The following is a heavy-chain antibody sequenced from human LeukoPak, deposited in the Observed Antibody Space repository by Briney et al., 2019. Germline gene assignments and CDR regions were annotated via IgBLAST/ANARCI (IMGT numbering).Heavy chain of an antibody. V-gene: IGHV3-49*03. D-gene: IGHD2-21*02. CDR1: GFTFTIYA. CDR3: TTTPCGGDCYYVDY. CDR2: IRSKAYGGTT. Sequence: GGSLRLSCAASGFTFTIYAMSWFRQAPGKGLEWVGFIRSKAYGGTTEYAASVKGRFTISRDDSKSIAYLQMNGLKTEDTAVYYCTTTPCGGDCYYVDYWGQGTLVTVSS. J-gene: IGHJ4*02.